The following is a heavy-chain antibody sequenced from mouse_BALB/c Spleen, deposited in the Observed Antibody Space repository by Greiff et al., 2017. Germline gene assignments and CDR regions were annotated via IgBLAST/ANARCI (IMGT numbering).Heavy chain of an antibody. J-gene: IGHJ4*01. CDR1: GYTFTSYT. D-gene: IGHD1-1*01. V-gene: IGHV1-4*02. CDR2: INPSSGYT. CDR3: ARGGSSLLLGRGYAMDY. Sequence: QVQLKQSAAELARPGASVKMSCKASGYTFTSYTMHWVKQRPGQGLEWIGYINPSSGYTEYNQKFKDKTTLTADKSSSTAYMQLSSLTSEDSAVYYCARGGSSLLLGRGYAMDYWGQGTSVTVSS.